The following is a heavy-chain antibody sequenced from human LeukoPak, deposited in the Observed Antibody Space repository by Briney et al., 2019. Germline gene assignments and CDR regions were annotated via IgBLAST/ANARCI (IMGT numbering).Heavy chain of an antibody. CDR3: ARDSAIFGAVNYYFDY. D-gene: IGHD3-3*01. J-gene: IGHJ4*02. CDR1: GFTFSSYG. CDR2: IWYDGSNK. V-gene: IGHV3-33*08. Sequence: GGSLRLSCAASGFTFSSYGMHWVRQAPGKGLEWVAVIWYDGSNKYFADSVKGRFTISRDNSKNTLYLQMNSLRAEDTAVYYCARDSAIFGAVNYYFDYWGRGTLVTVSS.